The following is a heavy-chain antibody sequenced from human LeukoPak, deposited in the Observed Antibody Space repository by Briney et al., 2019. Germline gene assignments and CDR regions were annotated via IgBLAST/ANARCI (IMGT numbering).Heavy chain of an antibody. V-gene: IGHV3-11*01. J-gene: IGHJ4*02. CDR3: ARDRVVITGDYFDY. CDR1: GFTFSDYY. CDR2: ISSSGSTI. D-gene: IGHD3-22*01. Sequence: GGSLRLSCAASGFTFSDYYMSWIRQAPGKGLEWVPYISSSGSTIYYADSVKGRFTISRDNAKNSLYLQMNSLRAEDTAVYYCARDRVVITGDYFDYWGQGTLVTVSS.